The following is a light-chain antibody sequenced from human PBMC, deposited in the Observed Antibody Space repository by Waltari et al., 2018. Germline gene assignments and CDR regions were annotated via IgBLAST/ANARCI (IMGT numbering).Light chain of an antibody. CDR1: QSLLSRSNNKNY. CDR2: WAS. V-gene: IGKV4-1*01. Sequence: DIVMTQSPDSLAVSLGERATINCKSSQSLLSRSNNKNYLAWYRQKPGQPPKLLIYWASTRDSGVPDRFSGSGSGADFTLTISSLQAEDVAVYYCQQYYSLPLTFGGGTKVEI. J-gene: IGKJ4*01. CDR3: QQYYSLPLT.